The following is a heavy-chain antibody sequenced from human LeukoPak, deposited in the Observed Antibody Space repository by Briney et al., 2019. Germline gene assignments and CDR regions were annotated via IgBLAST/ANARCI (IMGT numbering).Heavy chain of an antibody. CDR1: GFTFSSYW. V-gene: IGHV3-74*01. J-gene: IGHJ3*02. CDR2: INSDGSST. CDR3: ASPLYDFWSGYSPNDAFDI. Sequence: GGSLRLSCAASGFTFSSYWMHWVRQAPGKGLMWVSRINSDGSSTSYADSVKGRFTISRDNAKNTLYLQMNSLRAEDTAVYYCASPLYDFWSGYSPNDAFDIWGQGTMVTVSS. D-gene: IGHD3-3*01.